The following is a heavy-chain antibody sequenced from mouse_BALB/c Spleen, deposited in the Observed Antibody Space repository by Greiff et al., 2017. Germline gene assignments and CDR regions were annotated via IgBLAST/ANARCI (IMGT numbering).Heavy chain of an antibody. CDR3: ARGSTMITTSMDY. D-gene: IGHD2-4*01. CDR1: GFTFSSYG. Sequence: EVMLVESGGGLVQPGGSLKLSCAASGFTFSSYGMSWVRQTPDKRLELVATINSNGGSTYYPDSVKGRFTISRDNAKNTLYLQMSSLKSEDTAMYYCARGSTMITTSMDYWGQGTSVTVSS. V-gene: IGHV5-6-3*01. CDR2: INSNGGST. J-gene: IGHJ4*01.